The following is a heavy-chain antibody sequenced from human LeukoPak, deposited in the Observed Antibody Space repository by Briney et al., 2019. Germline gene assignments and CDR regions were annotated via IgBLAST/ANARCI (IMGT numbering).Heavy chain of an antibody. CDR3: AKRSSNSGSGRLPKTYYFDY. J-gene: IGHJ4*02. Sequence: GGSLRLSCAASGFIFSTNAMSWLRQAPGKGLEWVSSIIGSGGSTYYADSMKGRITISRDNSKNTLYLQINSLRAEETAVYYCAKRSSNSGSGRLPKTYYFDYWGQGTLVTVSS. CDR1: GFIFSTNA. D-gene: IGHD3-10*01. CDR2: IIGSGGST. V-gene: IGHV3-23*01.